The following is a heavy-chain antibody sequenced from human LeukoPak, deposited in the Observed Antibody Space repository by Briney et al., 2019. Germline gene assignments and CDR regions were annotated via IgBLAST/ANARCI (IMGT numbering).Heavy chain of an antibody. CDR1: GFTFSDYY. CDR3: ARDRRITGTAGGWFDP. Sequence: PGGSLRLSCAASGFTFSDYYMSWIRQAPGKGLEWVSYISSSSSYTNYADSAKGRFTISRDNAKNSLYLQMNSLRAEDTAVYYCARDRRITGTAGGWFDPWGQGTPVTVSS. D-gene: IGHD1-20*01. V-gene: IGHV3-11*05. CDR2: ISSSSSYT. J-gene: IGHJ5*02.